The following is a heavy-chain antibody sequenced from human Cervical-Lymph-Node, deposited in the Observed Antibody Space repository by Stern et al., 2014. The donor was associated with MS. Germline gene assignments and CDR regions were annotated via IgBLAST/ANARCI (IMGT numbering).Heavy chain of an antibody. Sequence: EVQLVESGGGLVQPGGSLRLSCAASGFTFSSYGMNWVRQAPGKGLEGVLYISGSSSTIHYADSVKGRFTISRDNAKNSLNLQMNSLRAEDMALYYCVRGGQYLDNWFDSWGQGTLVTVSS. V-gene: IGHV3-48*01. CDR2: ISGSSSTI. J-gene: IGHJ5*01. CDR1: GFTFSSYG. CDR3: VRGGQYLDNWFDS. D-gene: IGHD2-2*01.